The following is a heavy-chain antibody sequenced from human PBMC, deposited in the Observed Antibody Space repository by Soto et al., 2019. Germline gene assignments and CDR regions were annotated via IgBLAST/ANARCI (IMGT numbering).Heavy chain of an antibody. CDR2: IWYDGSNK. V-gene: IGHV3-33*01. J-gene: IGHJ6*02. CDR3: ARDGCSSTSCYIWGLDG. Sequence: GGSLRLSCAASGFTFSSYGMHWVRQAPGKGLEWVAVIWYDGSNKYYADSVKGRFTISRDNSKNTLYLQMNSLRAEDTAVYYCARDGCSSTSCYIWGLDGWGQGTTVTVSS. D-gene: IGHD2-2*02. CDR1: GFTFSSYG.